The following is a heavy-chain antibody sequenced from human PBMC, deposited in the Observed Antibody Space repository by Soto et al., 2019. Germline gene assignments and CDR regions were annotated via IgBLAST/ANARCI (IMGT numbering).Heavy chain of an antibody. CDR1: GFTFSSYA. Sequence: PGGSLRLSCAASGFTFSSYAMHWVRQAPGKGLEYVSAISSNGGSTYYANSVKGRFTISRDNSKNTLYLQMGSLRAEDMAVYYCASLKGYCSSTSCHDYWGQGTLVTVSS. D-gene: IGHD2-2*01. V-gene: IGHV3-64*01. J-gene: IGHJ4*02. CDR2: ISSNGGST. CDR3: ASLKGYCSSTSCHDY.